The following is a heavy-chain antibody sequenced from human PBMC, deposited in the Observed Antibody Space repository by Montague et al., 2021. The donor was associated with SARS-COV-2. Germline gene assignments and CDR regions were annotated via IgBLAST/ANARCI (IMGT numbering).Heavy chain of an antibody. CDR1: GGSISSGSYY. D-gene: IGHD2-21*01. Sequence: TLSLTCTVSGGSISSGSYYWSWIRQHPGKGLEWIGYIYYSGSSYYNPSLKSRVTISVDTSKNQFSLRLSSVTAADTAVYYCARARTSLIVVVNECDYWGQGTLVTVSS. CDR3: ARARTSLIVVVNECDY. V-gene: IGHV4-31*03. J-gene: IGHJ4*02. CDR2: IYYSGSS.